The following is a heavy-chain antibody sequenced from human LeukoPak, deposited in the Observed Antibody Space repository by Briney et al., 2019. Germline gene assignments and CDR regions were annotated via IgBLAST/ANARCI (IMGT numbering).Heavy chain of an antibody. CDR1: GFTFSKVY. CDR3: LTTR. V-gene: IGHV3-15*01. CDR2: IKSKSDGATA. Sequence: GGSLRLSCAGSGFTFSKVYMSWVRQAPGKGLEWVGRIKSKSDGATADYAAPVTGRFTISRDDSQNIVFLQMNSLKIEDTGVYYCLTTRWGQGTLVTVSS. J-gene: IGHJ4*02.